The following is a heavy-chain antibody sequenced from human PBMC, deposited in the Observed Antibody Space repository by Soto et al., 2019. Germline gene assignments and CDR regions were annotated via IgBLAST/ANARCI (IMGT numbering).Heavy chain of an antibody. CDR3: TKDRSGGRAVGGFNY. J-gene: IGHJ4*02. V-gene: IGHV3-23*01. CDR1: GFAFSSYA. Sequence: EVQLLESGGGSVQPGGSLRLSCAASGFAFSSYAMNWVRQAPGKGLEWVSTVSAGGGATYYADSVKGRFTISRDNSKHPLSLQMNSLRAEDTAVYFCTKDRSGGRAVGGFNYWGQGTLVTVSS. D-gene: IGHD6-19*01. CDR2: VSAGGGAT.